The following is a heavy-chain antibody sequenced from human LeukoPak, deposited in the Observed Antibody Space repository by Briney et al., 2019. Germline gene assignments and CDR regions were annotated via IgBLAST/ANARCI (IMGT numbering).Heavy chain of an antibody. J-gene: IGHJ4*02. V-gene: IGHV3-11*01. Sequence: GGSLRLSCAASGFTFSDYYMSWIRQGPGKGLEWVSYISSSGSTIYYADSVKGRFTISRDNAKNSLYLQMNSLRAEDTAVYYCASRRTYYYDSSGYYYVEDWGQGTLVTVSS. D-gene: IGHD3-22*01. CDR3: ASRRTYYYDSSGYYYVED. CDR1: GFTFSDYY. CDR2: ISSSGSTI.